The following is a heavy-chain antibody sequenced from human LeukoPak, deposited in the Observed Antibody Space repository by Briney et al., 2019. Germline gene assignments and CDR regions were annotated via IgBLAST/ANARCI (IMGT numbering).Heavy chain of an antibody. CDR3: ARGPPLSGWPSYYYYYGMDV. CDR2: ISYDGSNK. CDR1: GFTFSSYA. V-gene: IGHV3-30-3*01. J-gene: IGHJ6*02. D-gene: IGHD6-19*01. Sequence: PGGSLRLSCAASGFTFSSYAMHWVRQAPGKGLEWVAVISYDGSNKYYADSVKGRFTISRDNPKNTLYLQMNSLRAEDTAVYYCARGPPLSGWPSYYYYYGMDVWGQGTTVTVSS.